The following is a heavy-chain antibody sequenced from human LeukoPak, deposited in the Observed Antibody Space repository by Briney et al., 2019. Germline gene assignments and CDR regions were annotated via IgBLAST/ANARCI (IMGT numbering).Heavy chain of an antibody. CDR2: TRNKANSYTT. J-gene: IGHJ3*02. D-gene: IGHD6-19*01. CDR1: GFTFSDHY. CDR3: AISGLSSGSGAFDI. V-gene: IGHV3-72*01. Sequence: GGSLRLSCAATGFTFSDHYMDWVRQAPGKGLEWVGRTRNKANSYTTEYAASVKGRFTISRDDSKNSLYLQMNSLKTEDTAVYYWAISGLSSGSGAFDIWGQGTMVTVSS.